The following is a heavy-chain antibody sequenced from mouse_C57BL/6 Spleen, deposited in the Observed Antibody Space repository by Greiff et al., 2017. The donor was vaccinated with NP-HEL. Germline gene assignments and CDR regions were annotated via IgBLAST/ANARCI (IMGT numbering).Heavy chain of an antibody. D-gene: IGHD2-3*01. CDR2: IYPGSGST. V-gene: IGHV1-55*01. CDR1: GYTFTSYW. Sequence: VQLQQSGAELVKPGASVKMSCKASGYTFTSYWITWVKQRPGQGLEWIGDIYPGSGSTNYNEKFKSKATLTVDTSSSTAYMQLSSLTSEDSAVYDCARHDGYPYYLDSWGQGATLTVSS. CDR3: ARHDGYPYYLDS. J-gene: IGHJ2*01.